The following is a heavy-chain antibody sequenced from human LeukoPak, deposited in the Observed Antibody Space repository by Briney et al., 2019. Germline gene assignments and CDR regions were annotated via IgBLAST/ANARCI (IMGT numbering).Heavy chain of an antibody. V-gene: IGHV4-59*12. J-gene: IGHJ4*02. CDR3: AGGYSGSYQFDY. D-gene: IGHD1-26*01. Sequence: SETLSLTCTVSGGSITSYYWSWIRQPPGKGLESIGYIYYSGSTNYNPSLKSRVTISVDTSKNQFSLELTSVTAADTAVYYCAGGYSGSYQFDYWGQGTLVTVSS. CDR1: GGSITSYY. CDR2: IYYSGST.